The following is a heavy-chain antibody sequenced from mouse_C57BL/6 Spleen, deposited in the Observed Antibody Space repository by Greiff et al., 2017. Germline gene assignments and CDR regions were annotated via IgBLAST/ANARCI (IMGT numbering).Heavy chain of an antibody. Sequence: VMLVESGPGLVQPSQSLSITCTVSGFSLTSYGVHWVRQSPGKGLEWLGVIWSGGSTDYNAAFISRLSISKDNSKSQVFFKMNSLQADDTAIYYCARGAWSYAMDYWGQGTSVTVSS. CDR3: ARGAWSYAMDY. V-gene: IGHV2-2*01. CDR2: IWSGGST. J-gene: IGHJ4*01. CDR1: GFSLTSYG.